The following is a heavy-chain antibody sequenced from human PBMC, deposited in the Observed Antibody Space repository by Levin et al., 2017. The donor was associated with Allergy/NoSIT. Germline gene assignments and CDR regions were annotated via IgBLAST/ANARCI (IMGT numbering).Heavy chain of an antibody. CDR3: ARMERTGYHFFDS. D-gene: IGHD6-25*01. CDR2: IYHSGST. J-gene: IGHJ4*02. Sequence: NPSETLSLTCTVSGYSISSGYYWAWIRQPPGKDLEWIGAIYHSGSTYYNPSLKSRLTISVDTSKNQFSLRLTSVTAADTAVYYCARMERTGYHFFDSWGQGTLVTVSS. V-gene: IGHV4-38-2*02. CDR1: GYSISSGYY.